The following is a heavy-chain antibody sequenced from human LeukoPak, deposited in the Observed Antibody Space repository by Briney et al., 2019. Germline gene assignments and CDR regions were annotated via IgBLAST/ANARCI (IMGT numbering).Heavy chain of an antibody. CDR2: INHSGST. CDR3: ARASLYSSGWYGNYYYYMDV. CDR1: GGSFSDYY. D-gene: IGHD6-19*01. J-gene: IGHJ6*03. V-gene: IGHV4-34*01. Sequence: SETLSLTCAVYGGSFSDYYWSWIRQPPGKGLEWIGEINHSGSTNYNPSLKSRVTISVDTSKNQFSLKLSSVTAADTAVYYCARASLYSSGWYGNYYYYMDVWGKGTTVTVSS.